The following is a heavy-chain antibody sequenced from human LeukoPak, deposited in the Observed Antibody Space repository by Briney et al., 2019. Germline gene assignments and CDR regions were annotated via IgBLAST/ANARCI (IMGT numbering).Heavy chain of an antibody. J-gene: IGHJ4*02. CDR1: GFTFSDYY. Sequence: AGGSLRLSCAASGFTFSDYYMGWIRQAPGKGLEWVSYISSSGSTIYYADSVKGRFTISRDNAKNSLYLQMNSLRAEDTAVYYCASDTYYYDSGSHGDYWGQGTLVTVSS. CDR3: ASDTYYYDSGSHGDY. V-gene: IGHV3-11*01. CDR2: ISSSGSTI. D-gene: IGHD3-10*01.